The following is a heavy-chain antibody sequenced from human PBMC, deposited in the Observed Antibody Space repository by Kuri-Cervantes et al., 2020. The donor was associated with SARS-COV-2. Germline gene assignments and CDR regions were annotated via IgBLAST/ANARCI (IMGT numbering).Heavy chain of an antibody. CDR3: ASGVYEEWELPGEDY. Sequence: GGSLRLSFAASGFTFSSYSMNWVRQAPGKGLEWVSYISSSSSTIYYADSVKGRFTITRDNAKNPLYLQMNSLRDEDTAVYYCASGVYEEWELPGEDYWGQGTLVTVSS. CDR1: GFTFSSYS. CDR2: ISSSSSTI. D-gene: IGHD1-26*01. V-gene: IGHV3-48*02. J-gene: IGHJ4*02.